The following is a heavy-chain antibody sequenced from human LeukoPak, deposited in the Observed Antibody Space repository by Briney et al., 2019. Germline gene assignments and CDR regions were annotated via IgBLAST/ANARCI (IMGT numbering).Heavy chain of an antibody. J-gene: IGHJ5*02. CDR1: GGSISSSY. D-gene: IGHD2-15*01. CDR2: IYSSVST. Sequence: SETLSLTCTVSGGSISSSYWSWIRQPPGKGLEWIGYIYSSVSTNYHPSLKSRVTISGDTSKNQISLKLSSVTATDTAVYYCSRHKTGSFFRFDPWGLGTLVTVSS. V-gene: IGHV4-4*09. CDR3: SRHKTGSFFRFDP.